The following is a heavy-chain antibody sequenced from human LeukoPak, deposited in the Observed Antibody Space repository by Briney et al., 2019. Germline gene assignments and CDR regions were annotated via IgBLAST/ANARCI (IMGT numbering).Heavy chain of an antibody. V-gene: IGHV1-24*01. J-gene: IGHJ3*02. D-gene: IGHD3-16*01. Sequence: ASVKVSCKVSGYTLTELSMHWVRQAPGKGLEWMGGFDPEDGETIYAQKFQGRVTMTEDTSTDTAYMELSSLRSEDTAVYYCAIPLLRLGPSDAFDIWGQGTMVTVSS. CDR3: AIPLLRLGPSDAFDI. CDR2: FDPEDGET. CDR1: GYTLTELS.